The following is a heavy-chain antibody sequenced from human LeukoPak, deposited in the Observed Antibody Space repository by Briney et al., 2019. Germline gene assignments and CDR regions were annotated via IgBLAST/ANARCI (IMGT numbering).Heavy chain of an antibody. V-gene: IGHV4-59*01. Sequence: SETLSLTCTVSGGSISSYYCNWIRQPPAKGLEWIGYIYYSGSSNYNPSLKSRVTISVDTSKNQFSLKLSSVTAADAAVYYCAREAACERERWFDPWGQGTLVTVSS. D-gene: IGHD2-15*01. CDR1: GGSISSYY. CDR2: IYYSGSS. J-gene: IGHJ5*02. CDR3: AREAACERERWFDP.